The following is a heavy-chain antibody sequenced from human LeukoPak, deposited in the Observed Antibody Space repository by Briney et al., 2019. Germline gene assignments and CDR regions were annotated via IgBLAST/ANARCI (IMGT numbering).Heavy chain of an antibody. D-gene: IGHD3-10*01. V-gene: IGHV5-51*01. Sequence: GESLKISCKASGYSFTNYWIGWVRQMPGKGLEWMGIIYPGEPSTRYSPSFQGQVTISADKSISTAYLQRSSLQASDTAMYYCATYAGSSSKYFQDWGQGTLVTVSS. CDR1: GYSFTNYW. CDR3: ATYAGSSSKYFQD. J-gene: IGHJ1*01. CDR2: IYPGEPST.